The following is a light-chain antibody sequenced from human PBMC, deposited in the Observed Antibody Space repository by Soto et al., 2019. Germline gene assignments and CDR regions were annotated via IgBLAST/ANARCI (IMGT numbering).Light chain of an antibody. CDR3: SSYAGSSNV. J-gene: IGLJ1*01. Sequence: QSALTQPPSASGSPGQSVAISCTGTSSDVGGYNYVSWYQQHPGKAPKLMIYEVNKRPSGVPDRFCGSKSGNTASLTVSGLQAEDDADYYCSSYAGSSNVFGTGTKVTVL. CDR1: SSDVGGYNY. CDR2: EVN. V-gene: IGLV2-8*01.